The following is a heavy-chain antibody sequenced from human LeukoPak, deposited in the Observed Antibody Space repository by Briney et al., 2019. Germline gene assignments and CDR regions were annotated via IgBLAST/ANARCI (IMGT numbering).Heavy chain of an antibody. CDR2: IYYSGST. CDR1: GGSISSHY. CDR3: ARLTLLAKGPAAINWFDP. V-gene: IGHV4-59*11. D-gene: IGHD2-2*01. Sequence: PSETLSLTCTVSGGSISSHYWSWIRQPPGKGLEWIGYIYYSGSTNYNPSLKSRVTISVDTSKNQFSLKLSSVTAADTAVYYCARLTLLAKGPAAINWFDPWGQGTLVTVSS. J-gene: IGHJ5*02.